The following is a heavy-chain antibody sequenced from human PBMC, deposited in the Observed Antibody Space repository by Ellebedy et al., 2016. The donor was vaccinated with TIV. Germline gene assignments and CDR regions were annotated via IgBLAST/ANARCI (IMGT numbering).Heavy chain of an antibody. D-gene: IGHD3-10*01. CDR3: AKGGPITMVRRVSFDY. Sequence: PGGSLRLSCAASGFTFSSYAMNWVRQAPGKGLEWISTVSGSGGSTYYADSVKGRFTISRDNSKNTLYLQMNSLRAEDTAVYYCAKGGPITMVRRVSFDYWGQGTLVTVSS. CDR2: VSGSGGST. CDR1: GFTFSSYA. V-gene: IGHV3-23*01. J-gene: IGHJ4*02.